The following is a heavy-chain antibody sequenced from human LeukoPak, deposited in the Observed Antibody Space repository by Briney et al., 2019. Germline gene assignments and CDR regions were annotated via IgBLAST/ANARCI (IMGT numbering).Heavy chain of an antibody. V-gene: IGHV1-2*02. CDR2: INPNSGGT. CDR3: ARDPHYTSNLDY. D-gene: IGHD3-3*01. CDR1: GYTFTGYY. J-gene: IGHJ4*02. Sequence: ASVKVSCKASGYTFTGYYMHWVRQAPGQGLEWMGWINPNSGGTNYAQKFQGRVTMTRDTPISTAYMELSRLRSDDTAVYYCARDPHYTSNLDYWGQGTLVTVSS.